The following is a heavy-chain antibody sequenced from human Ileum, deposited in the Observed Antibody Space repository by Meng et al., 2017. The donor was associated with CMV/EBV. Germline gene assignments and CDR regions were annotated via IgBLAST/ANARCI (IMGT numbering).Heavy chain of an antibody. CDR3: ARGGFGKVDDFWSGYYLSIDY. J-gene: IGHJ4*02. CDR1: YY. V-gene: IGHV1-46*01. Sequence: YYIHWVRQAPGQGREWMGIIKPHDGGTSYAQKFQGRVTMTRDTSTSTVYMELSSLRSEDTAIYYCARGGFGKVDDFWSGYYLSIDYWGQGTLVTVSS. CDR2: IKPHDGGT. D-gene: IGHD3-3*01.